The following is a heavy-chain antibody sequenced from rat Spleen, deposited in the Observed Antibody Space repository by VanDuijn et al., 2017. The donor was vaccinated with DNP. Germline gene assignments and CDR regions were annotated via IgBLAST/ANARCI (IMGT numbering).Heavy chain of an antibody. D-gene: IGHD1-2*01. CDR1: GFTFSSFP. Sequence: EVQLVESGGGLVQPGRSLKLSCAASGFTFSSFPMAWVRQAPTKGLEWVATISTSGGSTYYPDSVKGRFTISRDNAKSSLYLQMNSLKSEDMATYYCARPYYYTSSGWFAYWGQGTLVTVSS. CDR2: ISTSGGST. J-gene: IGHJ3*01. V-gene: IGHV5-46*01. CDR3: ARPYYYTSSGWFAY.